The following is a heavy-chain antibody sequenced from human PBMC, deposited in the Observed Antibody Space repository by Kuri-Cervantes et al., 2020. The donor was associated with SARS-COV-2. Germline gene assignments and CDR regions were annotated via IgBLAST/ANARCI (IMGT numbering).Heavy chain of an antibody. Sequence: GESLRISCAASGFTFSSYGMHWVRQAPGKGLEWVALISYDGSIKYYADSVKGRLTISRDNSKNTQYLQMNSLRPEDTAVYYCARGTPPGGYSYGYTRKYYYYGMDVWGQGTTVTVSS. D-gene: IGHD5-18*01. V-gene: IGHV3-30*03. CDR3: ARGTPPGGYSYGYTRKYYYYGMDV. CDR2: ISYDGSIK. CDR1: GFTFSSYG. J-gene: IGHJ6*02.